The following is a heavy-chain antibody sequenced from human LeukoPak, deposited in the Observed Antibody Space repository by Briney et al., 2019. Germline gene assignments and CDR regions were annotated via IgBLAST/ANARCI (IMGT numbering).Heavy chain of an antibody. J-gene: IGHJ2*01. CDR2: ISSRSSYT. CDR3: VRGYLNRWDIRFDL. D-gene: IGHD1-14*01. CDR1: GFTFVSSA. Sequence: GLSLILSAASSGFTFVSSAMSCVLQAPGNGRDWVSAISSRSSYTYYADSVKGRFTIYRDNAKNSLYLQMNSLRAEDTAVYYCVRGYLNRWDIRFDLWGRGTQVTVSS. V-gene: IGHV3-21*01.